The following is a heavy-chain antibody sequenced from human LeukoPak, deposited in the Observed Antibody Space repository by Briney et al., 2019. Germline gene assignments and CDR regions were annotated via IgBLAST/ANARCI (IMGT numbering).Heavy chain of an antibody. V-gene: IGHV3-53*01. CDR3: AREIEYYGSGSYYIGY. CDR1: GFTFSNYA. Sequence: GGSLRLSCAASGFTFSNYAMSWVRQAPGRGLEWVSVFYSGGSTYYADSVKGRFTISRDDSKNTLYLQMNSLRPDDTAVYYCAREIEYYGSGSYYIGYWGQGTLVTVSS. J-gene: IGHJ4*02. D-gene: IGHD3-10*01. CDR2: FYSGGST.